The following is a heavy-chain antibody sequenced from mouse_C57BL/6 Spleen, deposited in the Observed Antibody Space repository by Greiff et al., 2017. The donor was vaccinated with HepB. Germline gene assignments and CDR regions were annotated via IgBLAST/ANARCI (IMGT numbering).Heavy chain of an antibody. D-gene: IGHD4-1*01. CDR2: IYPRDGST. J-gene: IGHJ2*01. CDR3: ARKAPANWEGGFDY. V-gene: IGHV1-85*01. Sequence: QVQLQQSGPELVKPGASVKLSCKASGYTFTSYDINWVKQRPGQGLEWIGWIYPRDGSTKYNEKFKGKATLTVDTSSSTAYMELHSLTSEDSAVYFCARKAPANWEGGFDYWGQGTTLTVSS. CDR1: GYTFTSYD.